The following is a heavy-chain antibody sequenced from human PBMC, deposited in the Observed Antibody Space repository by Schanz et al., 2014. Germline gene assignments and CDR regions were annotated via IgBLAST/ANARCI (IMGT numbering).Heavy chain of an antibody. J-gene: IGHJ4*02. CDR1: GFSFSDYG. Sequence: QVQLVESGGGVVQPGRSLRLSCAGSGFSFSDYGMHWVRQAPGRGLEWVAVIWYDGNNKFYADSVKGRFIISRDNSKNTLDLQMNSLRAEDTAVYYCAKGQLLSYYFDYWGQGTLVTVSS. CDR3: AKGQLLSYYFDY. D-gene: IGHD2-21*01. CDR2: IWYDGNNK. V-gene: IGHV3-33*06.